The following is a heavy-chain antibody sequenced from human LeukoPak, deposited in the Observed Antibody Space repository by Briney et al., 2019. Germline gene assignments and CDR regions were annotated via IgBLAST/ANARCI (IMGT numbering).Heavy chain of an antibody. Sequence: GGSLRLSCAASGLTFSSYAMHWVRQAPGKGLEWVAVTSYDGSNKYYADSVKGRFTISRDNSKNTLYLQMNSLRAEDTAVYYCARAPGDYYFDYWGQGTLVTVSS. V-gene: IGHV3-30*01. D-gene: IGHD4-17*01. CDR1: GLTFSSYA. CDR3: ARAPGDYYFDY. CDR2: TSYDGSNK. J-gene: IGHJ4*02.